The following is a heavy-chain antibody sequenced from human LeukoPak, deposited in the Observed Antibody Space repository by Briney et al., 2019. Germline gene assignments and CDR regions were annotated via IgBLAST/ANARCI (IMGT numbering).Heavy chain of an antibody. CDR3: AKDVRRYSWAFDI. J-gene: IGHJ3*02. D-gene: IGHD3-16*02. CDR2: IYSGGST. V-gene: IGHV3-53*01. Sequence: GGSLRLSCAAFGFTVSGNYMSWVRQAPGEGLEWVSIIYSGGSTYYADSVKGRFTISRDNSKNTLYLQMNSLRAEDTAVYYCAKDVRRYSWAFDIWGQGTMVTVSS. CDR1: GFTVSGNY.